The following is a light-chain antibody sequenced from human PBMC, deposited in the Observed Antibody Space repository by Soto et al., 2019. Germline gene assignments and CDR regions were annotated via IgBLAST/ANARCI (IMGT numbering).Light chain of an antibody. CDR2: DAS. CDR3: QHFSSYHLS. CDR1: QTVGNNY. J-gene: IGKJ4*01. Sequence: EFVLTHSPGTLSLSPGERATLSCRASQTVGNNYLAWYQQKPGQAHRLLIYDASSRATGIPDRFSGGGSGKGLTLAVSRLEPEDFGVYYCQHFSSYHLSLGGGAKVDIK. V-gene: IGKV3-20*01.